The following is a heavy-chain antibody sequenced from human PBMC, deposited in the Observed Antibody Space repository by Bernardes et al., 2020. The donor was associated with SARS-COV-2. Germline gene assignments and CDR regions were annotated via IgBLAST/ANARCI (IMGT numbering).Heavy chain of an antibody. J-gene: IGHJ4*02. CDR1: GGPINFDSVH. V-gene: IGHV4-61*01. CDR2: VYYRGSN. D-gene: IGHD5-18*01. CDR3: LGYTAGGAGLGY. Sequence: SETLSLTCTVSGGPINFDSVHWGWIRQPPGKGLEWIGHVYYRGSNKYNTSLDSPATISQDTSNNQFSLTLRSVTAADTAVYYCLGYTAGGAGLGYWGKGVQVTVSS.